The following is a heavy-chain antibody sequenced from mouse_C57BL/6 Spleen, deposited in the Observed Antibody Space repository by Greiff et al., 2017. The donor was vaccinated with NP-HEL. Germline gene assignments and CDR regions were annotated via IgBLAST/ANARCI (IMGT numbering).Heavy chain of an antibody. Sequence: VQGVESGPELVKPGASVKISCKASGYAFSSSWMNWVKQRPGKGLEWIGRIYPGDGDTNYNGKFKGKATLTADKSSSTAYMQLSSLTSEDSAVYFCARSYYGRNWYFDVWGTGTTVTVSS. CDR1: GYAFSSSW. V-gene: IGHV1-82*01. CDR2: IYPGDGDT. D-gene: IGHD1-1*01. J-gene: IGHJ1*03. CDR3: ARSYYGRNWYFDV.